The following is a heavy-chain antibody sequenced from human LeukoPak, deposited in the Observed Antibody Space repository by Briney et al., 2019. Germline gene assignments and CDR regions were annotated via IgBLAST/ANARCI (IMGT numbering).Heavy chain of an antibody. Sequence: GSLRLSCAASGFTFSTYAMSWVRQAPGKGLEWVSAITTGGGSTYYADSVKGRFTISRDNSKNTLCLQMNSLRAEDTAVYYCAKVRSGSWYYFDYWGQGTLVTVSS. J-gene: IGHJ4*02. D-gene: IGHD6-13*01. CDR2: ITTGGGST. CDR3: AKVRSGSWYYFDY. CDR1: GFTFSTYA. V-gene: IGHV3-23*01.